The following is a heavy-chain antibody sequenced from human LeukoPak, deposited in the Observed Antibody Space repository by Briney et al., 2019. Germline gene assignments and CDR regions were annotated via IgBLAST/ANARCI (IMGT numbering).Heavy chain of an antibody. CDR1: GFTFSGSA. CDR3: TRHDPPSGSYSD. V-gene: IGHV3-73*01. J-gene: IGHJ4*02. CDR2: IRSKANSYAT. D-gene: IGHD1-26*01. Sequence: GGSLRLSCAASGFTFSGSAMHWVRQASGKGLEWVGRIRSKANSYATAYAASVKGRFTISRDDSKNTAYLQMNGLKTEDTAVYYCTRHDPPSGSYSDWGQGTLVTVSS.